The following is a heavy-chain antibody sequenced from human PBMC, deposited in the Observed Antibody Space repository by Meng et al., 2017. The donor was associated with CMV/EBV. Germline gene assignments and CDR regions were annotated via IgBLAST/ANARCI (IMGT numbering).Heavy chain of an antibody. CDR2: ISSSSSYI. Sequence: GGSLRLSCAASGFTFSSYSMNWVRQAPGKGLVWVSSISSSSSYIYYADSVKGRFTISRDNAKNSLYLQMNSLKTEDTAVYYCTTVLGGDYEYYFDYWGQGTLVTVSS. CDR3: TTVLGGDYEYYFDY. D-gene: IGHD4-17*01. J-gene: IGHJ4*02. CDR1: GFTFSSYS. V-gene: IGHV3-21*03.